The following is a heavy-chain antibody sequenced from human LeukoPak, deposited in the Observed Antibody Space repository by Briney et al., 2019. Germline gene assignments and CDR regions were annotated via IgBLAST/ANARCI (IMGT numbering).Heavy chain of an antibody. Sequence: GGSLRLSCAVSGFTVSSHYMSWVRQAPGKGLEWVSVIYSGGSKNNADSVKGRFTISRDNSKDTLYLQMNSLRAEDTALYYCARGTAAGDAFDIWGQGTMVTVSS. CDR2: IYSGGSK. V-gene: IGHV3-53*01. J-gene: IGHJ3*02. CDR1: GFTVSSHY. D-gene: IGHD6-13*01. CDR3: ARGTAAGDAFDI.